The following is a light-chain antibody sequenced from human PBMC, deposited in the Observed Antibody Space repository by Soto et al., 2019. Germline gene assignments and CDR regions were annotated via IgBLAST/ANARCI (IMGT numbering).Light chain of an antibody. Sequence: DIQMTQSPSSVSASVGDTVTITCRASQGITTSLAWFQQKPGKPPTFVIYDASRLQTGVPSRFSGSGSGTHFTLTISNLQPEDFTTYYCHHYYYYPFTFGGGTRVDLK. J-gene: IGKJ4*01. CDR3: HHYYYYPFT. CDR2: DAS. V-gene: IGKV1-16*01. CDR1: QGITTS.